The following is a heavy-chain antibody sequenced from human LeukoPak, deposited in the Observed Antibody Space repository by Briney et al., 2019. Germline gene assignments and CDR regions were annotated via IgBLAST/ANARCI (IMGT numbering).Heavy chain of an antibody. V-gene: IGHV4-34*01. Sequence: SETLSLTCAVYGGSFSGYYWSWIRQPPGKGLEWIGEINHSGSTNYNPSLKSRVTISVDTSKNQFSLKLSSVTAADTAVYYCARGGPYCSSTSCYAGGYFDLWGRGTLVTVSS. CDR3: ARGGPYCSSTSCYAGGYFDL. D-gene: IGHD2-2*01. CDR1: GGSFSGYY. J-gene: IGHJ2*01. CDR2: INHSGST.